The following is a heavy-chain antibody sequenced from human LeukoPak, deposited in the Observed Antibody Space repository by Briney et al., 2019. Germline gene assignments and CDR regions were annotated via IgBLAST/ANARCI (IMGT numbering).Heavy chain of an antibody. Sequence: PSETLSLTCTVSGDSISSSSFYWGWIRQPPGKGLEWIGNIYHSGSTYYNPSLKSRGTISLDTSKRQFSLKLSSVTAADTAVYYCAKQAWSSSPRGRFDPWGQGTLVTVSS. J-gene: IGHJ5*02. D-gene: IGHD6-6*01. CDR2: IYHSGST. CDR3: AKQAWSSSPRGRFDP. V-gene: IGHV4-39*07. CDR1: GDSISSSSFY.